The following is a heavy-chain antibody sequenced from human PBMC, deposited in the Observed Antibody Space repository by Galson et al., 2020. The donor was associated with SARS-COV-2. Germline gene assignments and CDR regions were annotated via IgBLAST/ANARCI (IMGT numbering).Heavy chain of an antibody. CDR2: INHSGST. J-gene: IGHJ6*02. D-gene: IGHD6-13*01. CDR1: GGSFSGYY. Sequence: SQASETLSLTCAVYGGSFSGYYWSWIRQPTGKGLEWIGEINHSGSTNYNPSLKSRVTISVDTSKNQFSLKLSSVTAADTAVYYCARGRYSSSWYGPYYGMDVWGQGTTVTVSS. CDR3: ARGRYSSSWYGPYYGMDV. V-gene: IGHV4-34*01.